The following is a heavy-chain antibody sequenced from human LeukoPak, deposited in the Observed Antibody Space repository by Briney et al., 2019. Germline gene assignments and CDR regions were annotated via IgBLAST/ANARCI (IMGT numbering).Heavy chain of an antibody. CDR2: IIYTGNT. V-gene: IGHV4-39*02. Sequence: PSETLSLTCTASGGSISSTSYYWGWIRRPPGRGLEWIGGIIYTGNTKYNPSLKSRVTISVDTTKNQFSLKLTSVTAADTAVYYCARDKSSGFLNWFDPWGQGTLVTVSS. CDR3: ARDKSSGFLNWFDP. CDR1: GGSISSTSYY. D-gene: IGHD3-22*01. J-gene: IGHJ5*02.